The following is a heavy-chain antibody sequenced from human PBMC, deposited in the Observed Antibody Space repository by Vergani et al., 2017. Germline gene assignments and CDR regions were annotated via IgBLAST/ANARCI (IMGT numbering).Heavy chain of an antibody. CDR3: ARTVALWFGETKDGGWFDP. CDR1: GDSIISRSYY. Sequence: QMQLQESGPGLVKASETLSLTCTVSGDSIISRSYYWGWIRQPPGKGLEWIGSIYNSGNGDSSSSLKSRVTISADTSKNQFSLRLTSVTAADTAVYYCARTVALWFGETKDGGWFDPWGQGTLVTVTS. V-gene: IGHV4-39*01. J-gene: IGHJ5*02. CDR2: IYNSGNG. D-gene: IGHD3-10*01.